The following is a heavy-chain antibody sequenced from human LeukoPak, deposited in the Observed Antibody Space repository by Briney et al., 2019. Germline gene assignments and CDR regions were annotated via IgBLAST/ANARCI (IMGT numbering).Heavy chain of an antibody. CDR2: IYSGGST. V-gene: IGHV3-66*01. CDR1: GYTFSNYE. J-gene: IGHJ5*02. Sequence: AGSLRLSCAGSGYTFSNYEMTWVRQAPGKGLEWVSVIYSGGSTYYTDSVKGRFTISRDNSKNTLYLQMNSLRAEDTAVYYCARERGYDSSGYYSTNWFDPWGQGTLVTVSS. D-gene: IGHD3-22*01. CDR3: ARERGYDSSGYYSTNWFDP.